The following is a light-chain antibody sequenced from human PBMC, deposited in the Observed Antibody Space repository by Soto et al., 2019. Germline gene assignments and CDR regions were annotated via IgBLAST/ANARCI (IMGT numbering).Light chain of an antibody. J-gene: IGKJ1*01. V-gene: IGKV3-20*01. CDR2: DTS. CDR1: QSVSSSY. CDR3: QQYDSSPWT. Sequence: EIVLTQSPGTLSLSPGERATLSCRASQSVSSSYLAWYQQTPGQAPRLLVYDTSYRATGVPHRFSGSGSGTDFTLTISRLEPEDSAVYYCQQYDSSPWTFGQGTKVEIK.